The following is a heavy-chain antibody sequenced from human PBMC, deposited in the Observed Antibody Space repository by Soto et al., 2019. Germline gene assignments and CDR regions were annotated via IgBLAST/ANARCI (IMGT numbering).Heavy chain of an antibody. CDR2: INAGNGNT. CDR1: GYTFSKYA. J-gene: IGHJ4*02. D-gene: IGHD2-15*01. CDR3: ARDILFDY. V-gene: IGHV1-3*01. Sequence: ASVKVSCKASGYTFSKYAMQWVRQALGQRPEWMGWINAGNGNTKYSQKLQDRITITRDTSANTAYMDLMSMISEDTAVYYCARDILFDYWGQGTLVTVSS.